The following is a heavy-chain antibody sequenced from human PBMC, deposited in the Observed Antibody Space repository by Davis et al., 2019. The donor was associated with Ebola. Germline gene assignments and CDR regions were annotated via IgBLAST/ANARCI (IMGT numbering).Heavy chain of an antibody. Sequence: GGSLRLSCAASGFTFSSYSMNWVRQAPGKGLEWVANIKQDGSEKYYVDSVKGRFTISRDNSKNTLYLQMNSLRAEDTAVYYCARGPDYYGSGSYEENWFDPWGQGTLVTVSS. CDR2: IKQDGSEK. D-gene: IGHD3-10*01. CDR1: GFTFSSYS. J-gene: IGHJ5*02. V-gene: IGHV3-7*01. CDR3: ARGPDYYGSGSYEENWFDP.